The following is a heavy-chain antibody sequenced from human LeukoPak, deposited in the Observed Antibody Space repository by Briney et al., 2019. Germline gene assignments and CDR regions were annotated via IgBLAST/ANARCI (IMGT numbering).Heavy chain of an antibody. J-gene: IGHJ4*02. CDR3: TKCGLHTFGLWLY. CDR1: GFTVSSNY. D-gene: IGHD2-21*01. V-gene: IGHV3-23*01. CDR2: INDIGNKT. Sequence: PGGSLRLSCAASGFTVSSNYMSWVRQAPGKGLEWVSTINDIGNKTYYADSVKGRFTISRDNSKNRLYLQINSLRAEDTALYYCTKCGLHTFGLWLYWGQGSLVTISS.